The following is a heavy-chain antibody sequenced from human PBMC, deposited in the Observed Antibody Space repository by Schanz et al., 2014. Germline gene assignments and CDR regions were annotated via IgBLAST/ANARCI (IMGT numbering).Heavy chain of an antibody. CDR1: GFSFSSYA. CDR2: IKSDGSST. CDR3: ARGLIAAAGGAFDY. J-gene: IGHJ4*02. D-gene: IGHD6-13*01. Sequence: EVQLVESGGGLVQPGGSLRLSCATSGFSFSSYAMSWVRQAPGKGLVWVSRIKSDGSSTSYADSVKGRFTISRDNAKNTLYLQMNSLRAGDAAVYYCARGLIAAAGGAFDYWGQGTLVAGSA. V-gene: IGHV3-74*01.